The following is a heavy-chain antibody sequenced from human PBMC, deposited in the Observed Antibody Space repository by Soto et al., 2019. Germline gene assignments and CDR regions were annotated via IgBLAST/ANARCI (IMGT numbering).Heavy chain of an antibody. J-gene: IGHJ4*02. CDR1: GFTVSSNY. D-gene: IGHD3-3*01. Sequence: PGGSLRLSCAASGFTVSSNYMSWVRQAPGKGLEWVSVIYSGGSTYYADSVKGRFTISRDNSKNTLYLQMNSLRAEDTAVYYCAGSYYDFWSGYYHLDYSGPGPLVTVPS. CDR2: IYSGGST. V-gene: IGHV3-66*01. CDR3: AGSYYDFWSGYYHLDY.